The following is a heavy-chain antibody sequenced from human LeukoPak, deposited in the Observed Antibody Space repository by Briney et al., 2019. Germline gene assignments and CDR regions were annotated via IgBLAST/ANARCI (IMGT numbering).Heavy chain of an antibody. V-gene: IGHV3-21*01. CDR3: ARGSHTQYCSSTSCYIAY. D-gene: IGHD2-2*02. CDR2: ISSSSSYI. J-gene: IGHJ4*02. Sequence: PGGSLRLSCAASGFTFNNYNMTWVRQAPGKGLEWVSSISSSSSYIYYADSVKGRFTISRDNAKNSLYLQVNSLRAEDTAVYYCARGSHTQYCSSTSCYIAYWGQGTLVTVSS. CDR1: GFTFNNYN.